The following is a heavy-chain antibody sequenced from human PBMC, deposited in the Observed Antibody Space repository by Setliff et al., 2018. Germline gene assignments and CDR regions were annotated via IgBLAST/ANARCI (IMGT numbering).Heavy chain of an antibody. CDR3: ATNSGGNTIDAFDI. D-gene: IGHD2-15*01. Sequence: ASVKVSCKASGYTFATYGISWVRQAPGQRLEWMGWINAGNGNTKYSQKFQGRVTMTEDTSTDTAYMELSSLRSEDTAVYYCATNSGGNTIDAFDIWGQGTMVTVSS. CDR1: GYTFATYG. V-gene: IGHV1-18*01. J-gene: IGHJ3*02. CDR2: INAGNGNT.